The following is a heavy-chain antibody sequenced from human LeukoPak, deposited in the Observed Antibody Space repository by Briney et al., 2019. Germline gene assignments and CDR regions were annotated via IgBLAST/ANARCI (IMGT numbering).Heavy chain of an antibody. J-gene: IGHJ3*01. CDR1: GFTFSTFA. CDR3: AMKAVPRPRLHDAFDF. Sequence: GGSLRLSCAASGFTFSTFAMHWVRQAPGKGLEWLAFIRYDGNNTYQADSVRGRFTISRDNSKNTLYLQMNSLRADDTAVYYCAMKAVPRPRLHDAFDFWGQGTVVSVSS. CDR2: IRYDGNNT. V-gene: IGHV3-30*02. D-gene: IGHD5-24*01.